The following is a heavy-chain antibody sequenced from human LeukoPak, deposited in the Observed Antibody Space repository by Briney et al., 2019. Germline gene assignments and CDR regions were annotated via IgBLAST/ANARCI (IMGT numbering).Heavy chain of an antibody. J-gene: IGHJ5*02. CDR1: GGSFSGYY. D-gene: IGHD6-13*01. CDR3: ARGPLYSSSWYNWFDP. V-gene: IGHV4-34*01. Sequence: SETLSLTCAVYGGSFSGYYWSWIRQPPGKGLEWIGEINHSESTNYNPSLKGRVTISVDTSKNQFSLKLSSVTAADTAVYYCARGPLYSSSWYNWFDPWGQGTLVTVSS. CDR2: INHSEST.